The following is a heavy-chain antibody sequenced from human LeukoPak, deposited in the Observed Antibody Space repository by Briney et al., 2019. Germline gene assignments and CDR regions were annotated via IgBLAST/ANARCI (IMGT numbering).Heavy chain of an antibody. V-gene: IGHV3-74*01. CDR2: INSDGSST. CDR1: GFTFSSYW. D-gene: IGHD3-16*02. Sequence: PGGSLRLSCAASGFTFSSYWMHWVRQAPGKGLVWVSRINSDGSSTSYADSVKGRFTISRDNAKNTLYLQMNSLRAEDTAVYYCAMGYYVWGSYRYTALRYWGQGTLVTVSS. J-gene: IGHJ4*02. CDR3: AMGYYVWGSYRYTALRY.